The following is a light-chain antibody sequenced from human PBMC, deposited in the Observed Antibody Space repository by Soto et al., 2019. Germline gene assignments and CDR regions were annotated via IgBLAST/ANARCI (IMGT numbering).Light chain of an antibody. CDR1: QSVSSN. J-gene: IGKJ5*01. Sequence: EIVMTQSPATLSVSPGERATLSCRASQSVSSNFAWYQQKPGQAPRLLIYDASTRATGIPARFSGSGSGTEFTLTISSLQSEDFAVYYCQQRNSWPPTFTFGQGTRLEIK. CDR3: QQRNSWPPTFT. CDR2: DAS. V-gene: IGKV3-15*01.